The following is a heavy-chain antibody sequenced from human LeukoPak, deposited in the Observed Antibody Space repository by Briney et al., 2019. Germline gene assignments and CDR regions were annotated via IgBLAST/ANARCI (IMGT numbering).Heavy chain of an antibody. CDR3: ARGEGLLGYDAFDI. D-gene: IGHD2-15*01. CDR2: INPNSGGT. Sequence: RGASVKVSCKASGYTFTGYYMHWVRQAPGQGLEWMGWINPNSGGTNYAQRFQGRVTMTRDTSISTAYMELSRLRSDDTAVYYCARGEGLLGYDAFDIWGQGTMVTVSS. CDR1: GYTFTGYY. J-gene: IGHJ3*02. V-gene: IGHV1-2*02.